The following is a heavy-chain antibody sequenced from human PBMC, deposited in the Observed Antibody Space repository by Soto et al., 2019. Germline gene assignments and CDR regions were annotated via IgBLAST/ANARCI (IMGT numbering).Heavy chain of an antibody. CDR2: IYYSGST. J-gene: IGHJ5*02. Sequence: SETLSLTCTVSGGSIGSSSYYWGWIRQPPGKGLEWIGSIYYSGSTYYNPSLKSRVTISVDTSKNQFSLKLSSVTAADTAVYYCAREVAAAGNGWFDPWGQGTLVTVSS. V-gene: IGHV4-39*02. CDR3: AREVAAAGNGWFDP. CDR1: GGSIGSSSYY. D-gene: IGHD6-13*01.